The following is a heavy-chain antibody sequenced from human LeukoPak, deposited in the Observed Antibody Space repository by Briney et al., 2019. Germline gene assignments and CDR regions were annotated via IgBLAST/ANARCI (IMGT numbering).Heavy chain of an antibody. CDR1: GGSISSYY. Sequence: PSETLSLTRTVSGGSISSYYWSWIRQPPGKGLEWIGYIFTSGSTNYNPSLKSRVTISVDTSKNQFSLKLSSVTAADTAVYYCARHEGLSNWYFDLWGRGTLVTVSS. V-gene: IGHV4-4*09. CDR3: ARHEGLSNWYFDL. D-gene: IGHD6-19*01. CDR2: IFTSGST. J-gene: IGHJ2*01.